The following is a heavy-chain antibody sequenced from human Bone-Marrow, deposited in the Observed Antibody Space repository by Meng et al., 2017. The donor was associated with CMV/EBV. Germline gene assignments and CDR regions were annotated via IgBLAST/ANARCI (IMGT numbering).Heavy chain of an antibody. CDR2: INGYNGNT. Sequence: ASVKVSCKASGYTFTTYGISWVRQAPGQGLEWMGWINGYNGNTNYAQNFQGRVTMTTDTSTSTAYMELRSLRSDDTAVYYCARDRGYCSSTSCYKPHGMDVWGQGTTVTVSS. V-gene: IGHV1-18*01. CDR1: GYTFTTYG. D-gene: IGHD2-2*02. J-gene: IGHJ6*02. CDR3: ARDRGYCSSTSCYKPHGMDV.